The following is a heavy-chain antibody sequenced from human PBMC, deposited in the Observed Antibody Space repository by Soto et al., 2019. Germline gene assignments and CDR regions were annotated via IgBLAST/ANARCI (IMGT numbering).Heavy chain of an antibody. V-gene: IGHV3-9*01. D-gene: IGHD6-13*01. Sequence: VQLVESGGGLVQPGRSLRLSCAASGFTFDDYAMHWVRQAPGKGLEWVSGISWDSAFIDYADSVRGRFSISRDNAKNSLYLQMNSLRSEDTALYYCAKDMGQQLVLVDYWGQGALVTVSS. J-gene: IGHJ4*02. CDR2: ISWDSAFI. CDR1: GFTFDDYA. CDR3: AKDMGQQLVLVDY.